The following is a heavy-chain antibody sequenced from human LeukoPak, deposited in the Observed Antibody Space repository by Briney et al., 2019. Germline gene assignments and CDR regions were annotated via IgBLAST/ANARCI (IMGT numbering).Heavy chain of an antibody. CDR1: GFTFSTYG. V-gene: IGHV3-30*18. CDR3: AKDQVFLEWSNYFDY. D-gene: IGHD3-3*01. CDR2: ISYDGSNK. J-gene: IGHJ4*02. Sequence: PGRSLRLSCAASGFTFSTYGMHWVRQAPGKGLEWVAVISYDGSNKYYVDSVKGRFTISRDNSKNALYLQMNSLRAEDTAVYYCAKDQVFLEWSNYFDYWGQGTLVTVSS.